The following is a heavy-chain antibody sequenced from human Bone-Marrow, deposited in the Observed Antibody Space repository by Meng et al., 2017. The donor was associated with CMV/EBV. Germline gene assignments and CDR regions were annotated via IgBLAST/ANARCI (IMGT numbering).Heavy chain of an antibody. D-gene: IGHD6-19*01. CDR3: ARSPSPGIAVGP. V-gene: IGHV3-48*04. Sequence: GGSLRLSCAASGFTFSTYWMHWVRQAPGKGLEWVSYISSSGSTIYYADSVKGRFTISRDNAKNSLYLQMNSLRAEDTAVYYCARSPSPGIAVGPWGQGTLVTVSS. CDR2: ISSSGSTI. CDR1: GFTFSTYW. J-gene: IGHJ5*02.